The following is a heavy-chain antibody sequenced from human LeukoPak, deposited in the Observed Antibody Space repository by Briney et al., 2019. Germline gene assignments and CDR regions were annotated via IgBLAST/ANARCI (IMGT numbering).Heavy chain of an antibody. CDR1: GGSFSGYY. Sequence: SETLSFTCAVYGGSFSGYYWSWIRQPPGKGLEWIGEINHSGSTNYNPSLKSRVTISVDTSKSQFSLKLSSVTAADTAVYYCARTGNGYYDYVWGSYRPPYYFDYWGQGTLVTVSS. CDR2: INHSGST. CDR3: ARTGNGYYDYVWGSYRPPYYFDY. D-gene: IGHD3-16*02. V-gene: IGHV4-34*01. J-gene: IGHJ4*02.